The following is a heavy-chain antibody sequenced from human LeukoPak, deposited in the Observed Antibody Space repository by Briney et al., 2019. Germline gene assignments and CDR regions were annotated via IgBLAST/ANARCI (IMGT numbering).Heavy chain of an antibody. D-gene: IGHD3-10*01. V-gene: IGHV1-69*13. CDR1: GGTFGSYA. CDR2: IIPIFGTA. J-gene: IGHJ5*02. CDR3: ARNGVVANWFDP. Sequence: ASVKVSCKASGGTFGSYAISWVRQAPGQGLEWMGGIIPIFGTANYAQKFQGRVTITADESTSTAYMELSSLRSEDTAVYYCARNGVVANWFDPWGQGTLVTVSS.